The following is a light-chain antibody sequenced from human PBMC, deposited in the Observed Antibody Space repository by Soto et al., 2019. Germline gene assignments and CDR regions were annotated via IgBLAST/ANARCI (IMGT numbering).Light chain of an antibody. CDR1: QSVSSSY. V-gene: IGKV3-20*01. J-gene: IGKJ1*01. Sequence: EIVLTQSPGTLSLSPVERATLSCMASQSVSSSYLAWYQQKPGQAPGLLIYGASSRATGIPDRFSGSGSGTDFTLTISRLEPEDFAVYYCQQYGSSTWTFGQGTKVDIK. CDR3: QQYGSSTWT. CDR2: GAS.